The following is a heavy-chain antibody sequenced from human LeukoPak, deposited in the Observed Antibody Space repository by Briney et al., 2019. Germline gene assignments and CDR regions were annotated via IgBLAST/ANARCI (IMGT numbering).Heavy chain of an antibody. CDR3: ARGSGSYYTLFDY. V-gene: IGHV4-59*11. CDR1: GGSISSHY. D-gene: IGHD3-10*01. J-gene: IGHJ4*02. CDR2: IYYSGST. Sequence: SETLSLTYTVSGGSISSHYWSWIRQPPGKGLEWIGYIYYSGSTNYNPSLKSRVTISVDTSKNQFSLKLSSVTAADTAVYYCARGSGSYYTLFDYWGQGTLVTVSS.